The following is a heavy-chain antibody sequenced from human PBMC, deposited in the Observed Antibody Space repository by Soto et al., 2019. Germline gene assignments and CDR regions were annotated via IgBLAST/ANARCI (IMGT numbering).Heavy chain of an antibody. V-gene: IGHV3-23*01. D-gene: IGHD1-1*01. CDR3: AKDKPGTTSFDY. CDR1: GFTIRSNA. J-gene: IGHJ4*02. CDR2: ISDRGDTT. Sequence: GSLRLSCVASGFTIRSNAMYWVRQAPGKGLEWVSGISDRGDTTHYAESVKGRFTISRDTSKHTLYLQLNTLRADDTAVYYCAKDKPGTTSFDYWGQGTLVTVSS.